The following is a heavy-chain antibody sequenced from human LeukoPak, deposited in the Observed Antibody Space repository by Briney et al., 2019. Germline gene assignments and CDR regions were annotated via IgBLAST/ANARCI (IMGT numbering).Heavy chain of an antibody. CDR2: IYYGGGT. CDR3: ARYAVEYRGTFFDY. J-gene: IGHJ4*02. D-gene: IGHD1-26*01. Sequence: PSETLSFTCTVSGGSIRSTDHYWGWIRQPPGKGLEWIGSIYYGGGTYYNPSLKSRATISVDTSKNQFSLKLSSVTAADTAVYYCARYAVEYRGTFFDYWGQGTLVTVSS. V-gene: IGHV4-39*01. CDR1: GGSIRSTDHY.